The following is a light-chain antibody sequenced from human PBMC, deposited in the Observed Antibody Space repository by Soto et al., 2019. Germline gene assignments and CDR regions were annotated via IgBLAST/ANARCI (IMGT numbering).Light chain of an antibody. V-gene: IGLV4-60*02. CDR1: SGHSSYI. CDR2: LEGSGSY. CDR3: ETWDSNTWV. Sequence: QSVLTQSSSASASLGSSVKLTCTLSSGHSSYIIAWHQQQPGKAPRYLMKLEGSGSYNKGSGVPDRFSGSSSGADRYLTISNLQFEDEADYYCETWDSNTWVFGRGTKLTVL. J-gene: IGLJ3*02.